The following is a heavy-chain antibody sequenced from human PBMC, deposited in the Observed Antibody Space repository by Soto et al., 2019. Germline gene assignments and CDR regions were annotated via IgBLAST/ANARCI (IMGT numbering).Heavy chain of an antibody. CDR1: GGSISSYY. CDR3: ARGSYITMVRGVPLYYGMDV. CDR2: MYYSGSA. D-gene: IGHD3-10*01. J-gene: IGHJ6*02. Sequence: SETLSLTCTVSGGSISSYYWSWIRQPPAKGLEWIGHMYYSGSAKYNPSLKSRVTVSVDTSNNQFSLKLSSVTAADTAVYYCARGSYITMVRGVPLYYGMDVWGQGTTVTVSS. V-gene: IGHV4-59*12.